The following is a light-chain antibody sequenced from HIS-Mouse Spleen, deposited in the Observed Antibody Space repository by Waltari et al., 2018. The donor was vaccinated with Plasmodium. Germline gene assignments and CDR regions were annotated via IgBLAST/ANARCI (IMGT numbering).Light chain of an antibody. V-gene: IGLV3-1*01. Sequence: SYELTQPPSVSVSPGQTASITCSGDKLGDKYACWYQRKPGQSPVLVIYQDSKRPSGIPGRFSGTKSGNTATLTISGTQAMDEADYYCQAWDSSTVVFGGGTKLTVL. CDR1: KLGDKY. CDR2: QDS. J-gene: IGLJ2*01. CDR3: QAWDSSTVV.